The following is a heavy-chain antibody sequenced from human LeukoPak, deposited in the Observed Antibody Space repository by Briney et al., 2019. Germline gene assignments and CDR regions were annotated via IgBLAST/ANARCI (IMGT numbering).Heavy chain of an antibody. D-gene: IGHD6-19*01. V-gene: IGHV4-39*01. CDR2: IYYSGST. J-gene: IGHJ4*02. Sequence: AEPLSLTCTVSGGSISSSSYYWGRIRQPPGKGLEWIGSIYYSGSTYYNPSLKSRVTISVDTSKNQFSLKLSSVTAADAAVYYCARLTLLTVAGTYYFDYWGQGTLVTDPS. CDR1: GGSISSSSYY. CDR3: ARLTLLTVAGTYYFDY.